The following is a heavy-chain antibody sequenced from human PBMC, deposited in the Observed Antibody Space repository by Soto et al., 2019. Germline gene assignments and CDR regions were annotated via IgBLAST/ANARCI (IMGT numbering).Heavy chain of an antibody. J-gene: IGHJ4*02. CDR2: VSAHNGNT. D-gene: IGHD1-1*01. CDR1: SYTFTSYG. V-gene: IGHV1-18*01. Sequence: QVHLVQYGAEVKKPGASVKVSCKASSYTFTSYGITWVRQAPGQGLEWMGWVSAHNGNTDYAQKLQGRVIVTRDTSTITAYMELRSLISDDTAVYYCARGRYGDYWGQGALVTVSS. CDR3: ARGRYGDY.